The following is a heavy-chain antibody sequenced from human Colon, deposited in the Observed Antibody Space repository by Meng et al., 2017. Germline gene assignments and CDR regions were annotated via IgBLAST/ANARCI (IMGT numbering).Heavy chain of an antibody. V-gene: IGHV4-38-2*01. CDR2: IYHSGST. D-gene: IGHD4-17*01. J-gene: IGHJ4*02. CDR1: GYSISSGYY. Sequence: SETLSLTCAVSGYSISSGYYWGWIRQPPGMGLEWIGSIYHSGSTYYSPSLKSRVTISVDTSKNHFSLKLSSVTAADTAVYYCARAFLNDFGDYGYGGQGNLVNGSS. CDR3: ARAFLNDFGDYGY.